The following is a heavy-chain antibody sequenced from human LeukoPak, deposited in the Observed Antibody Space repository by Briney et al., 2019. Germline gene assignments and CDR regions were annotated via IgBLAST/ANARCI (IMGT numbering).Heavy chain of an antibody. CDR1: GGSISSGSYY. D-gene: IGHD3-16*01. CDR3: ASGRGEPPPYYYYYYMDV. J-gene: IGHJ6*03. V-gene: IGHV4-61*02. Sequence: SETLSLTCTVSGGSISSGSYYWSWIRQPAGKGLEWIGRIYTSGSTNYNPSLKSRVTISVDTSKNQFSLKLSSVTAADTAVYYCASGRGEPPPYYYYYYMDVWGKGTTVTVSS. CDR2: IYTSGST.